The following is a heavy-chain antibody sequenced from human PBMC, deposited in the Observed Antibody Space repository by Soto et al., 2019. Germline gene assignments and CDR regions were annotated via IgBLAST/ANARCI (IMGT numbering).Heavy chain of an antibody. J-gene: IGHJ4*02. CDR1: GGSFSGYY. D-gene: IGHD6-13*01. CDR2: INHGGST. CDR3: ARGSSWYGIDY. V-gene: IGHV4-34*01. Sequence: QVQLQQWGAGLLKPSETLSLTCAVYGGSFSGYYWSWIRQPPGKGLEWIGEINHGGSTNYNPSLKSRVTISVDTSKNQFSLKLSSVTAADTAVYYCARGSSWYGIDYWGQGTLVTVSS.